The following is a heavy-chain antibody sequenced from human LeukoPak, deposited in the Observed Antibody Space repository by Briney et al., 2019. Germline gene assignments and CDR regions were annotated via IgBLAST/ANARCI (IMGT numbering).Heavy chain of an antibody. D-gene: IGHD6-6*01. Sequence: GGSVSLSCAASGFTFSSYSMHWVRQAPGKGLEGVTSISNSSSNTHYADSLQGRFLITRDNAQNSLYLAMNRLNAHATAVSYCSRDLLIAARPVYFDYWARGTLVTVPS. J-gene: IGHJ4*02. V-gene: IGHV3-21*01. CDR3: SRDLLIAARPVYFDY. CDR2: ISNSSSNT. CDR1: GFTFSSYS.